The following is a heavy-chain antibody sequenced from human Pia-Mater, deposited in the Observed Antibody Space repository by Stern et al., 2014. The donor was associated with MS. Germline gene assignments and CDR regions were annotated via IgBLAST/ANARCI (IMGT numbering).Heavy chain of an antibody. CDR1: GYDFRRYA. D-gene: IGHD2-21*01. J-gene: IGHJ5*02. V-gene: IGHV7-4-1*01. CDR3: SSRGAGEFGVSPTGS. Sequence: QLVQSGSEWKKPGASVKVSCKASGYDFRRYAMNWVRQAPGQGLEWMGWINSATGDPVYAQGFEGRFVFALDTSVRTAYLQIVSLRTEDTAIYYCSSRGAGEFGVSPTGSWGQGTLVTVSS. CDR2: INSATGDP.